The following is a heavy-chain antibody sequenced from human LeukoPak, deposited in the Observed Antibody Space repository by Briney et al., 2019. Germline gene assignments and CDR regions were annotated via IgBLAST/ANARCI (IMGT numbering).Heavy chain of an antibody. J-gene: IGHJ5*02. CDR1: GFTFSSYG. CDR2: IWYDGSNK. V-gene: IGHV3-33*06. D-gene: IGHD6-6*01. Sequence: PGGSLRLSCAASGFTFSSYGMHWVRQAPGKGLEWVAVIWYDGSNKYYADSVKGRFTISRDNSKNTLYLQMNSLRAEDTAVYYCAKDLWQLGLQAFDPWGQGTLVTVSS. CDR3: AKDLWQLGLQAFDP.